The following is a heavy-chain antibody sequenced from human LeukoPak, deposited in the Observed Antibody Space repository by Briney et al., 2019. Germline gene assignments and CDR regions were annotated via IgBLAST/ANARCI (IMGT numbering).Heavy chain of an antibody. CDR2: INPNSGGT. J-gene: IGHJ3*02. Sequence: ASVKVSCKASGYTFTGYYMHWVRQAPGQGLEWMGRINPNSGGTNYAQKFQGRVTMTRDTSISTAYMELSRLRSDDTAVYYCASLSWDYDFWSGYDGELSDIWGQGTMVTVSS. V-gene: IGHV1-2*06. D-gene: IGHD3-3*01. CDR3: ASLSWDYDFWSGYDGELSDI. CDR1: GYTFTGYY.